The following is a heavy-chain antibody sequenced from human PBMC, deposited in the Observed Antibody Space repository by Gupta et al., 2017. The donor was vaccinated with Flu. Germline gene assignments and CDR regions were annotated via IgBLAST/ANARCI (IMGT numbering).Heavy chain of an antibody. CDR3: AVKVITPDAFDI. CDR2: IYSGGST. D-gene: IGHD3-22*01. Sequence: EVQLVESGGGLVQPGGSLRLSCAASGFPVSSNYMSWVRQAPGKGLEWVSVIYSGGSTYYADSVKGRFTISRDNSKNTLYLQMNSLRAEDTAVYYCAVKVITPDAFDIWGQGTMVTVSS. J-gene: IGHJ3*02. V-gene: IGHV3-66*02. CDR1: GFPVSSNY.